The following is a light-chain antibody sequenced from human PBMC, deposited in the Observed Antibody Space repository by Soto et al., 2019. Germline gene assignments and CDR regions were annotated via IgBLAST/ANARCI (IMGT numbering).Light chain of an antibody. CDR2: GAS. J-gene: IGKJ2*01. Sequence: DIQMTQSPSVMSASVGDRVTITCRASQGINKVLVWFQQKPGKVPKRLIYGASSLQNGVPSRFSGSGSGTEFTLTINNLQPEDFATYYCLQHSTYPRTFGQGTKLDFK. CDR3: LQHSTYPRT. CDR1: QGINKV. V-gene: IGKV1-17*03.